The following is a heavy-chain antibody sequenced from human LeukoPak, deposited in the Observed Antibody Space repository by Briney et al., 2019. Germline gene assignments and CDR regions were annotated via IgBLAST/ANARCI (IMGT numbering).Heavy chain of an antibody. CDR2: ISPTGST. V-gene: IGHV4-4*07. CDR3: AREVEMATQFDY. D-gene: IGHD5-24*01. CDR1: RGSISPHY. Sequence: PSETLSLTCTVSRGSISPHYWSWIRQPAGKGLDWIGRISPTGSTNYNPSLNSRVTMSVDSSKNQVSLTPNSVTAADTAVYYCAREVEMATQFDYWGQGTLVTVSS. J-gene: IGHJ4*02.